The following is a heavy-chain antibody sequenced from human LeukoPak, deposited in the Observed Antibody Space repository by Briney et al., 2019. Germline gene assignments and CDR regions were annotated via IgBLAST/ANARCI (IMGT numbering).Heavy chain of an antibody. CDR2: IYASGDS. CDR3: ARWGGGSGSYFYYYYYMDV. Sequence: SETLSLTCTVSGGSISNYYWTWIRQPAGKGLEWIGRIYASGDSKYNPSLKSRVTMSIDTSLNQFSLKLNSVTAADTAVYYCARWGGGSGSYFYYYYYMDVWGKGTTVTVSS. J-gene: IGHJ6*03. D-gene: IGHD3-10*01. V-gene: IGHV4-4*07. CDR1: GGSISNYY.